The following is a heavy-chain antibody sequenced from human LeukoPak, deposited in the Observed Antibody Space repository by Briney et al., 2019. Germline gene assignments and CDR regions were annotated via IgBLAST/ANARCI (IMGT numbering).Heavy chain of an antibody. CDR2: ISAYNGNT. CDR3: VRHTLYGSGSYYVYYFDY. D-gene: IGHD3-10*01. Sequence: ASVKVSCKASGYTFTSYGISWVRQAPGQGLEWMGWISAYNGNTNYAQKLQGRVTMTTDTSTSAAYMELRSLRSDDTAVYYCVRHTLYGSGSYYVYYFDYWGQGTLVTVSS. J-gene: IGHJ4*02. CDR1: GYTFTSYG. V-gene: IGHV1-18*01.